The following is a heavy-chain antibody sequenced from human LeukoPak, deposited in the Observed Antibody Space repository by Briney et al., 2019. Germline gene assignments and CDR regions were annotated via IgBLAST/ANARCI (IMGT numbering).Heavy chain of an antibody. V-gene: IGHV1-69*01. J-gene: IGHJ1*01. CDR2: ITPLFGTA. CDR1: GGTFSSYA. CDR3: ARDSSEFRSLIPH. D-gene: IGHD2-21*01. Sequence: SVKVSCKASGGTFSSYAISWVRQAPGQGLEWMGGITPLFGTAKYAQKFQGRVTITADESTSTAYMELSSLRSEDTAVYYCARDSSEFRSLIPHWGQGTLVTVSS.